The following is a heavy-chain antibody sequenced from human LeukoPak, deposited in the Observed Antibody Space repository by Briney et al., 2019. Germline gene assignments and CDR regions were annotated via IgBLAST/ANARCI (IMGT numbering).Heavy chain of an antibody. D-gene: IGHD3-22*01. CDR2: ISWNSGSI. J-gene: IGHJ4*02. CDR1: GFTFSSYA. CDR3: AKDNGYYYDSSGQNFDY. V-gene: IGHV3-9*01. Sequence: GGSLRLSCAASGFTFSSYAMHWVRQAPGKGLEWVSGISWNSGSIGYADSVKGRFTISRDNAKNSLYLQMNSLRAEDTALYYCAKDNGYYYDSSGQNFDYWGQGTLVTVSS.